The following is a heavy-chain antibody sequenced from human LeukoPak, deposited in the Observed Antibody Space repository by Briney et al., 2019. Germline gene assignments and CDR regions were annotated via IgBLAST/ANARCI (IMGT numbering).Heavy chain of an antibody. CDR3: ARSRYYGSGNLDY. Sequence: ASVKVSCKASGYTFTGYYMHWVRQAPGQGLERMGRINPNSGGTNYAQKFQGRVTMTRDTSISTAYMELSRLRSDDTAVYYCARSRYYGSGNLDYWGQGTLVTVSS. D-gene: IGHD3-10*01. CDR2: INPNSGGT. V-gene: IGHV1-2*06. J-gene: IGHJ4*02. CDR1: GYTFTGYY.